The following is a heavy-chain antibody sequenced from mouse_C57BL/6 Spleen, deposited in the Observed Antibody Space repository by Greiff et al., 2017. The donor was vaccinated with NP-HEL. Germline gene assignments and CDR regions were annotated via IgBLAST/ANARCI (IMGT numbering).Heavy chain of an antibody. CDR3: APLYDGYYYFDY. D-gene: IGHD2-3*01. J-gene: IGHJ2*01. V-gene: IGHV1-19*01. CDR2: INPYNGGT. Sequence: EVQLQESGPVLVKPGASVKMSCKASGYTFTDYYMNWVKQSHGKSLEWIGVINPYNGGTSYNQKFKGKATLTVDKSSSTAYMELNSLTSEDSAVYYCAPLYDGYYYFDYWGQGTTLTVSS. CDR1: GYTFTDYY.